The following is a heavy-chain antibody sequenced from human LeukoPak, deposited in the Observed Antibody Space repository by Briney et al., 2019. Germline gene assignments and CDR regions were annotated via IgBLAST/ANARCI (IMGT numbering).Heavy chain of an antibody. V-gene: IGHV3-30*04. D-gene: IGHD2-15*01. J-gene: IGHJ4*02. CDR2: ISYDGSNK. CDR3: ARSDYCDY. Sequence: GGSLRLSCAASGFTFSSYAMHWVRQAPGKGLEWVAVISYDGSNKYYADSVKGRFTISRDNAKNSLYLQMNSLRAEDTAVYYCARSDYCDYWGQGTLVTVSS. CDR1: GFTFSSYA.